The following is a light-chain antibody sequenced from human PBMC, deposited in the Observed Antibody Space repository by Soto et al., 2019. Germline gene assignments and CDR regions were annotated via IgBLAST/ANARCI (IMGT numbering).Light chain of an antibody. Sequence: QSVLTQPASVSGSPGQSITISCTGTSSDVGGYNYVSWYQQHPGKAPKLMIYDVTYRPSGVSNRFSGSKSGTTASLTLSGLQAEDEADSYCSSYTSTSTYVFGPGTKVTVL. V-gene: IGLV2-14*01. CDR3: SSYTSTSTYV. CDR2: DVT. J-gene: IGLJ1*01. CDR1: SSDVGGYNY.